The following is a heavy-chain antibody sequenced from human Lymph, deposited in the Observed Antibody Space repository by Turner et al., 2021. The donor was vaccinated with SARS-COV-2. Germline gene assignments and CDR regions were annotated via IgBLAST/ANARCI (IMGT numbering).Heavy chain of an antibody. CDR2: INPNSGGT. Sequence: QVHLVQSGAEVKKPGASVKVYCKASGYTFTGYYMHWVRQAPGQGLECMGWINPNSGGTNYAQKFQGRVTMTRDTSISTAYMELSRLRSDDTAVYYCARSRDLQSMVRGVDPFDYWGQGTLVTVSS. CDR3: ARSRDLQSMVRGVDPFDY. J-gene: IGHJ4*02. D-gene: IGHD3-10*01. CDR1: GYTFTGYY. V-gene: IGHV1-2*02.